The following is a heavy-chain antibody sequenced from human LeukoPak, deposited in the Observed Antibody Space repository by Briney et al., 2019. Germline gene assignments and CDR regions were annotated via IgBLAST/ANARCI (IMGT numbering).Heavy chain of an antibody. V-gene: IGHV3-7*01. CDR1: GFTFSSYW. CDR3: ARDGEWELLFSVY. D-gene: IGHD1-26*01. CDR2: IKQDGSEK. Sequence: GGSLRLSCAASGFTFSSYWMSWVRQAPGKGLEWVANIKQDGSEKYYVDSVKGRFTISRDNAKNSLYLRMNSLRAEDTAVYYCARDGEWELLFSVYWGQGTLVTVSS. J-gene: IGHJ4*02.